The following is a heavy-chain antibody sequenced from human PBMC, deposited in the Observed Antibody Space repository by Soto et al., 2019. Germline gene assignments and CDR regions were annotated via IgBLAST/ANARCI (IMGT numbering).Heavy chain of an antibody. CDR1: GGSISSGDYY. CDR2: IYYSGST. V-gene: IGHV4-30-4*01. J-gene: IGHJ3*02. Sequence: PSETLSLTCTVSGGSISSGDYYWSWIRQPPGKGLEWIGYIYYSGSTYYNPSLKSRVTISVDTSKNKFSLKLSSVTAADTVVYYCASRPAEWEDDAFDIWGQGTMVTVSS. D-gene: IGHD1-26*01. CDR3: ASRPAEWEDDAFDI.